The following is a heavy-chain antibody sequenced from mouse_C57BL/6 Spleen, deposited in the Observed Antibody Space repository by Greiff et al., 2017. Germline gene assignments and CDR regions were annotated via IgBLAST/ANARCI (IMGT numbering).Heavy chain of an antibody. Sequence: EVQLQQSGPELVKPGASVKISCKASGYTFTDYYMNWVKQSHGKSLEWIGDINPNNGGTSYNQKFKGKATLTVDKSSSTAYMELRSLTSEDSAVYYCARWDRYYVDYWGQGTTLTVSS. CDR1: GYTFTDYY. V-gene: IGHV1-26*01. CDR2: INPNNGGT. D-gene: IGHD4-1*01. J-gene: IGHJ2*01. CDR3: ARWDRYYVDY.